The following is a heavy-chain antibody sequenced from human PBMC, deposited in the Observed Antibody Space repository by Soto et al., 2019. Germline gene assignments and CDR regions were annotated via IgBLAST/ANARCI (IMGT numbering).Heavy chain of an antibody. J-gene: IGHJ4*02. CDR2: ISWNGNII. CDR3: AKGGPDAFCGGGRCYFES. D-gene: IGHD2-15*01. CDR1: GFTFDDYA. Sequence: VQLVESGGGSVQPGRSLRLSCAASGFTFDDYAMHWVRRVPGKGLEWVSSISWNGNIIGYADSVKGRFTISRDTAKNSLYLQMNSLRPEDTALYYCAKGGPDAFCGGGRCYFESWGQGTLVTVSS. V-gene: IGHV3-9*01.